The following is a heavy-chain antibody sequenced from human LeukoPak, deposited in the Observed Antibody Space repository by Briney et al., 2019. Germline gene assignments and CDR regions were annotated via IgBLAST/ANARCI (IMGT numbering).Heavy chain of an antibody. Sequence: ASVKVSCKASGYTFTGYYMHWVRQAPGQGLEWTGWINPNSGGTNYAQKFQGRVTMTRDTSISTAYMELSRLRSDDTAVYYCARDQGVDYDILTGYYNNWFDPWGQGTLVTVSS. V-gene: IGHV1-2*02. J-gene: IGHJ5*02. CDR1: GYTFTGYY. CDR3: ARDQGVDYDILTGYYNNWFDP. CDR2: INPNSGGT. D-gene: IGHD3-9*01.